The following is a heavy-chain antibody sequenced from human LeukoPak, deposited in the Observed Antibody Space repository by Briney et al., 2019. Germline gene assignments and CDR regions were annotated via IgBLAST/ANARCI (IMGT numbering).Heavy chain of an antibody. V-gene: IGHV4-59*05. D-gene: IGHD3-10*01. CDR2: IYYSGST. CDR1: GGSISSYY. J-gene: IGHJ5*02. Sequence: SETLSLTCTVSGGSISSYYWSWIRQPPGKGLEWIGSIYYSGSTYYNPSLKSRVTISVDTSKNQFSLKLSSVTAADTAVYYCARDIMVRGKIGWFDPWGQGTLVTVSS. CDR3: ARDIMVRGKIGWFDP.